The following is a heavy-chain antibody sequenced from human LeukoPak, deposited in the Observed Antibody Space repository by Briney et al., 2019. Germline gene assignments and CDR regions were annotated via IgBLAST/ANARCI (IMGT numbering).Heavy chain of an antibody. CDR1: GFTFSSYA. V-gene: IGHV3-23*01. CDR2: ISGSGGST. D-gene: IGHD3-3*01. Sequence: GGALSLSCAASGFTFSSYAMSWVRKAPGKGLEWVPAISGSGGSTYYADSVKGRFTISRGNSKNTLYLQMNSLRAEDTAVYYCAKSEYYDFWSGSDYFDYWGQGTLVTVSS. CDR3: AKSEYYDFWSGSDYFDY. J-gene: IGHJ4*02.